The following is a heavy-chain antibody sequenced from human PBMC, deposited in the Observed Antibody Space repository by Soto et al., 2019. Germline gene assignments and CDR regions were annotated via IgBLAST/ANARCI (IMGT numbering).Heavy chain of an antibody. Sequence: QVQLVESGGGVVQPGRSLRLSCAASGFTFSSYAMHWVRQAPGKGLEWVAVISYDGSNKYYADSVKGRFTISRDNSKNTLYLQMNSLRAEDTAVYYCAREPAIAVASGYWGQGTLVTVSS. CDR1: GFTFSSYA. D-gene: IGHD6-19*01. CDR2: ISYDGSNK. J-gene: IGHJ4*02. V-gene: IGHV3-30-3*01. CDR3: AREPAIAVASGY.